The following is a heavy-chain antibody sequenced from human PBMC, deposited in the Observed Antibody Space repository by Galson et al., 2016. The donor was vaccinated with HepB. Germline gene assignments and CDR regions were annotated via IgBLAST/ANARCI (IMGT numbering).Heavy chain of an antibody. CDR1: GASISIYY. CDR3: ARDGARGPGERYLDL. V-gene: IGHV4-59*01. CDR2: ISYGGSP. D-gene: IGHD3-16*01. Sequence: SETLSLTCTVSGASISIYYWNWVRQSPGGRLEWIGYISYGGSPDYNSSLTSRVTISQDTSKNQFSLKLTSVTAADTAIYYCARDGARGPGERYLDLWGRGTLVTVSS. J-gene: IGHJ2*01.